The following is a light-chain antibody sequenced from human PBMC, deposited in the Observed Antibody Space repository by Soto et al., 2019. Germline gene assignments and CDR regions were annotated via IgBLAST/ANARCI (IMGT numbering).Light chain of an antibody. CDR1: SSNIGAGYD. CDR2: RNG. J-gene: IGLJ1*01. V-gene: IGLV1-40*01. Sequence: QSVLTQPPSVSGAPGQRVTISCTGSSSNIGAGYDVHWYQHRPGTAPKLLIHRNGQRPSGVPDRFSGSKSGTSASLAISGRRSEDEADYYCATWDDRLRAYVIGAGTKLTVL. CDR3: ATWDDRLRAYV.